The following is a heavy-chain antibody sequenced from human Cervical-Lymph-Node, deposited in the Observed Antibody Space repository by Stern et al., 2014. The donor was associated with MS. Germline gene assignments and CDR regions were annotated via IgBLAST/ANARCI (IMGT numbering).Heavy chain of an antibody. Sequence: QLVESGAEVKNPGASVKVSCKVSGDTLSEISMHWVRQAPGKGLEWMGGFDPQHGETLYAQKFQGRVTMAEDRSTDTAYMELSSLRSEDTAMYYCATHRGRVTYYYGMDVWGQGTTVTVSS. CDR2: FDPQHGET. D-gene: IGHD2-21*02. J-gene: IGHJ6*02. CDR1: GDTLSEIS. CDR3: ATHRGRVTYYYGMDV. V-gene: IGHV1-24*01.